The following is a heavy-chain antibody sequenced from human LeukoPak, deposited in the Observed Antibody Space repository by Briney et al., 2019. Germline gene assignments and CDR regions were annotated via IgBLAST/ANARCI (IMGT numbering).Heavy chain of an antibody. CDR3: ASLSIAAAGPPGFYYGMDV. CDR1: GFTFSSYS. CDR2: ISSSSSYI. D-gene: IGHD6-13*01. J-gene: IGHJ6*02. V-gene: IGHV3-21*01. Sequence: GGSLRLSCAASGFTFSSYSMNWVRQAPGKGLEWVSSISSSSSYIYYADSVKGRFTISRDNAKNSLYLQMNSLRAEDTAVHYCASLSIAAAGPPGFYYGMDVWGQGTTVTVSS.